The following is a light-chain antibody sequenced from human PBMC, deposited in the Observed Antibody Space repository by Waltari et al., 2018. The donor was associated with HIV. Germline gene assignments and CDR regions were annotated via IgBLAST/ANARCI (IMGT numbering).Light chain of an antibody. CDR3: QQYYSIPLT. Sequence: DIQMTQSPSSLSASVGDRVIITCRASQGISNSLAWYQQKPGKAPKLLVFVASRLETGVPTRFSGSGSGSGTDYTLTIGSLQPEDFATYYCQQYYSIPLTFGGGTKVEIK. CDR1: QGISNS. CDR2: VAS. J-gene: IGKJ4*01. V-gene: IGKV1-NL1*01.